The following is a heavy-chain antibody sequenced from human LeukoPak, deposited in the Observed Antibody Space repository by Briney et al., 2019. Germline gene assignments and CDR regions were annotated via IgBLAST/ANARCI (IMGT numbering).Heavy chain of an antibody. CDR1: GGSISSYY. D-gene: IGHD3-22*01. CDR3: ARGDDSSGYYIGY. Sequence: SETLSLTCTVSGGSISSYYWSWIRQPPGKGLEWIGYIYYSGSTNYNPSLKSRVTISVDTSKNQFSLKLSYVTAGDTAVYYCARGDDSSGYYIGYWGQGTLVSVSS. CDR2: IYYSGST. V-gene: IGHV4-59*01. J-gene: IGHJ4*02.